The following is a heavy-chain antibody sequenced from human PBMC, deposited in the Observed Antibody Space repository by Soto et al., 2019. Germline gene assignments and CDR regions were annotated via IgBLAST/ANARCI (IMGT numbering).Heavy chain of an antibody. J-gene: IGHJ5*02. V-gene: IGHV3-30*04. CDR3: VRGGYLQNPGSDA. CDR1: DFSFGSHA. Sequence: QVQLVESGGGVVQPGTSLRLSCAASDFSFGSHAMHWVRQAPGKGLQWVAVISYHGVNKYYTDSVRGRFTVSRDNSKNTVYLQVDSLRSEDTGVYHCVRGGYLQNPGSDAWGQGTLVTVSS. CDR2: ISYHGVNK. D-gene: IGHD5-18*01.